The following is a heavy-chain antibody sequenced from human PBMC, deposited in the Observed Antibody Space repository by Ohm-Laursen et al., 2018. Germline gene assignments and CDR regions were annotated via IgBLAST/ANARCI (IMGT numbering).Heavy chain of an antibody. Sequence: SLRLSCTASGFTFSSYEMNWVRQAPGKGLEWVSYISSSGTTIYYADSVKGRFTISRDNAKNSLYLQMNSLRAEDTAVYYCARDRIAAVYGMDVWGQGTTVTVSS. J-gene: IGHJ6*02. CDR1: GFTFSSYE. V-gene: IGHV3-48*03. CDR3: ARDRIAAVYGMDV. CDR2: ISSSGTTI. D-gene: IGHD6-13*01.